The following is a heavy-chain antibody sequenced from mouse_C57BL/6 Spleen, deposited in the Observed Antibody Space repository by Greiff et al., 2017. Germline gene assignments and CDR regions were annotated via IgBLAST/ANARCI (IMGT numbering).Heavy chain of an antibody. CDR3: ARERGRGRYAMAY. Sequence: EVQLQQSGTELVQPGASVKLPCKASGYTFTDYYMDWVKQSPGKGLEWIGDINPNNGGPNYNQKFKGKATLTVDKSSSTAYMELRSLTSEDSAVYYCARERGRGRYAMAYWGQGTSVTVSS. J-gene: IGHJ4*01. D-gene: IGHD2-14*01. CDR1: GYTFTDYY. V-gene: IGHV1-18*01. CDR2: INPNNGGP.